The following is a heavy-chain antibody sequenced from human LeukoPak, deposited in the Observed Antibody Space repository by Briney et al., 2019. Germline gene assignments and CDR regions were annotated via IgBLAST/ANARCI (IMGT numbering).Heavy chain of an antibody. CDR3: ARDRYGSGNYYGMDV. CDR1: GYTFTNYY. Sequence: ASVKVSCKASGYTFTNYYMHWVRQAPGQGLEWMGIINPSGGSTSYAQKFQGRVTMTRDTSTSTVYMELSSLRSEDTAVYYCARDRYGSGNYYGMDVWGQGTTVTVSS. CDR2: INPSGGST. D-gene: IGHD3-10*01. V-gene: IGHV1-46*01. J-gene: IGHJ6*02.